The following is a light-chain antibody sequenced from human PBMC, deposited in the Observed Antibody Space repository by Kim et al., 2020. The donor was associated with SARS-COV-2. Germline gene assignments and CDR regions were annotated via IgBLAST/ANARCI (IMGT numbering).Light chain of an antibody. J-gene: IGKJ4*01. V-gene: IGKV1-8*01. CDR1: QSISSF. CDR2: SAS. Sequence: AIRITQSPSSLSASTGDRVTITCRASQSISSFLAWYQQKPGKAPKLLIYSASTLQSGVPSRFSGSGSGTDFTLTISCLQSEDFATYYCQQYSSYPLTFGGGTKVDIK. CDR3: QQYSSYPLT.